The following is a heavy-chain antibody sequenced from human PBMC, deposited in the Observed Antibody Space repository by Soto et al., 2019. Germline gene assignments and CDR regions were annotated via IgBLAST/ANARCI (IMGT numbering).Heavy chain of an antibody. J-gene: IGHJ4*02. CDR1: GGSFSGYY. CDR2: INHSGST. D-gene: IGHD7-27*01. CDR3: ARGWGRIFDY. Sequence: QVQLQQWGAGLLKPSETLSLTCAVYGGSFSGYYGSWISQPPGKGLEWIGEINHSGSTNYNPSLKSRVTISVDTSKNQFSLKLSSVTAADTAVYYCARGWGRIFDYWGQGTLVTVSS. V-gene: IGHV4-34*01.